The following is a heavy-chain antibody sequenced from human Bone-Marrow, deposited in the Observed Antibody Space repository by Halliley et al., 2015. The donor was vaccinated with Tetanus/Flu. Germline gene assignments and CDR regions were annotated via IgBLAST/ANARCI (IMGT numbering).Heavy chain of an antibody. D-gene: IGHD6-19*01. V-gene: IGHV4-4*02. CDR1: GGYINSSNW. J-gene: IGHJ4*02. Sequence: TLSLTCAVSGGYINSSNWWSWVRQSPGKGLEWIGEIYHSGSTNYNPSLKSRVTISIDKSKNQFSLKLTSVTAADTAVYYCARDGASAWAYYFNYWGQGILVTVSS. CDR2: IYHSGST. CDR3: ARDGASAWAYYFNY.